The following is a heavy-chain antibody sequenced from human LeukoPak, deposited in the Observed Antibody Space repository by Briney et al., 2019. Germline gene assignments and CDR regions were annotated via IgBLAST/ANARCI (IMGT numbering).Heavy chain of an antibody. CDR1: GFNFRSNW. D-gene: IGHD1-26*01. Sequence: GGSLRLSCVVSGFNFRSNWMSWVRQATGKGLEWVANIKQDGSEKHYVDSVKGRFTISRDNSKNSLYLQMNILRVEDTAVYYCALGSYFDYWGQGTLVTVSS. V-gene: IGHV3-7*01. CDR3: ALGSYFDY. J-gene: IGHJ4*02. CDR2: IKQDGSEK.